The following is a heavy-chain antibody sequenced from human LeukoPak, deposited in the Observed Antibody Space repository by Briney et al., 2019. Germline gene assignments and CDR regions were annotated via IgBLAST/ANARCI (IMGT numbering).Heavy chain of an antibody. CDR2: IRYDGSNK. J-gene: IGHJ5*02. CDR3: AKGQEYYGLNWFDP. Sequence: GGSLRLSCAASGFTFSSYGMHWVRQAPGKGLEWVAFIRYDGSNKNYADSVKGRFTISRDNSKNTLYLQMNSLRAEDTAVYYCAKGQEYYGLNWFDPWGQGTLVTVSS. V-gene: IGHV3-30*02. CDR1: GFTFSSYG. D-gene: IGHD2/OR15-2a*01.